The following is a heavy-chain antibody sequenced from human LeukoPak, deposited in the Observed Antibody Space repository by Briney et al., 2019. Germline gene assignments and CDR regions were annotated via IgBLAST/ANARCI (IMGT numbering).Heavy chain of an antibody. J-gene: IGHJ4*02. D-gene: IGHD3-3*01. Sequence: GGSLRLSCAASGFTFSSNGMHWVRQAPGKGLEWVAFIRYDGSNKYYADSVKGRFTISRDNSKNTLYLQMNSLRAEDTAVYYCAKVRGFLEWLLYLDYWGQGTLVTVSS. CDR1: GFTFSSNG. CDR2: IRYDGSNK. CDR3: AKVRGFLEWLLYLDY. V-gene: IGHV3-30*02.